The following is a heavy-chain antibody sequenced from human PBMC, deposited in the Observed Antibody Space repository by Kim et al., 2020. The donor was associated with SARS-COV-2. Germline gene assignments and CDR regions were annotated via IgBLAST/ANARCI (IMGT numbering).Heavy chain of an antibody. Sequence: SETLSLTCTVSGGSISSYYWSWIRQPPGKGLEWIGYIYYSGSTNYNPSLKSRVTISVDTSKNQFSLKLSSVTAADTAVYYCARDNYPLWFGEPGWFDPWGQGTLVTVSS. CDR3: ARDNYPLWFGEPGWFDP. D-gene: IGHD3-10*01. CDR1: GGSISSYY. V-gene: IGHV4-59*01. CDR2: IYYSGST. J-gene: IGHJ5*02.